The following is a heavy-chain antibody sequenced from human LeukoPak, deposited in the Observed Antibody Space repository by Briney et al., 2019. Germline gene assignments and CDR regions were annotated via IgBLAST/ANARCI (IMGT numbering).Heavy chain of an antibody. CDR3: ARHGYYDSSTVDY. Sequence: PSETLSLTYTVSGGSISAYYWSWIRQPPGKGLEWIGYFYYSGGTNYNPSLKSRVTISVDTSENQFSLKLTSVTAADTAVYYCARHGYYDSSTVDYWGQGTLVTVSS. CDR1: GGSISAYY. CDR2: FYYSGGT. D-gene: IGHD3-22*01. V-gene: IGHV4-59*08. J-gene: IGHJ4*02.